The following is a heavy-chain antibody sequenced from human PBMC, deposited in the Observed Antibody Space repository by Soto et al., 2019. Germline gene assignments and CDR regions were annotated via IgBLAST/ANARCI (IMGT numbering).Heavy chain of an antibody. CDR1: GGTFSTYI. Sequence: QVQLVQSGAEVRKPGSSVKVSCKAPGGTFSTYIISWVRQAPGQGLEWMGRIIPIPDITNYAQKFQGRVTVTADRSTSTACMELTSLKSEDTAVYYCARDRITTRGDAFDLWGQGKMVNVSS. D-gene: IGHD3-3*01. CDR3: ARDRITTRGDAFDL. CDR2: IIPIPDIT. J-gene: IGHJ3*01. V-gene: IGHV1-69*08.